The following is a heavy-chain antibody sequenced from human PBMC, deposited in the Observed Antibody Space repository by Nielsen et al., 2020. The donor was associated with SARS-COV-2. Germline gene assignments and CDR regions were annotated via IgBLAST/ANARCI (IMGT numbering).Heavy chain of an antibody. CDR3: TRGFYSQSDC. CDR1: GFIFTSYG. J-gene: IGHJ4*02. CDR2: ISGDSNYI. V-gene: IGHV3-21*01. Sequence: GGSLRLSCAASGFIFTSYGMHWVRQAPGKGLEWVASISGDSNYIFYSELVKGRFTMSRDNGKNSLYLQMNTLRSEDTALYYCTRGFYSQSDCWGQGTLVTVSS. D-gene: IGHD2-15*01.